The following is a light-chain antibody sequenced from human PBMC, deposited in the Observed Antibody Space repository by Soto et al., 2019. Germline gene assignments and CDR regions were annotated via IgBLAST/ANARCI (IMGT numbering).Light chain of an antibody. CDR1: QSVNSSY. V-gene: IGKV3-20*01. J-gene: IGKJ1*01. CDR3: QQYDTSPKT. CDR2: GAS. Sequence: EIVLTQSPGTLSLSPGERATLSCRASQSVNSSYLAWYQQKPGQAPRLLIYGASSRATGIPDRFSGSGSVTDFSLTISRLEPEDFAVYYCQQYDTSPKTFGHGTRVETK.